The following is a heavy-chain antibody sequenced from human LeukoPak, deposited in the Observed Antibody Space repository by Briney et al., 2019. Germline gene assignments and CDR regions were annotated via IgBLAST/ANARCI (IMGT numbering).Heavy chain of an antibody. J-gene: IGHJ4*02. CDR1: GGSCSGYY. D-gene: IGHD3-22*01. Sequence: SGTPSLTCGVYGGSCSGYYWSWIRQPPGKGLEWIRETNPTGSTNSNPSLQTTSPISGHTSKNQFSRKLISVTAADRAVYFCERLYDSSAYYYLGGEGTLVTVPS. CDR3: ERLYDSSAYYYL. CDR2: TNPTGST. V-gene: IGHV4-34*01.